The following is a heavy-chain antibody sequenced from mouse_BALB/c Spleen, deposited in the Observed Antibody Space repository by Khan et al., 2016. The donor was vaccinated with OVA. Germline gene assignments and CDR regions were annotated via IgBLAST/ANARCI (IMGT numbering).Heavy chain of an antibody. V-gene: IGHV1-69*02. CDR3: ARDQYGNYFYAMDY. J-gene: IGHJ4*01. D-gene: IGHD2-10*02. CDR2: IDPSDSET. Sequence: QVQLQQPGAELVKPGAPVKLSCKASGYTFTSYWMNWVKQRPGRGLEWIGRIDPSDSETHYNQKFKDKATLTVDKSSSTAYIQLSSLTSEDSAVYSCARDQYGNYFYAMDYWGQGTSVTVSS. CDR1: GYTFTSYW.